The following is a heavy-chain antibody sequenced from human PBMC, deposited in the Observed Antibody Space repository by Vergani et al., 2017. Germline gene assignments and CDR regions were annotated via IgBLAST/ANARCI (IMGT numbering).Heavy chain of an antibody. CDR2: IIPILGIA. CDR1: GGTFSRYT. Sequence: QVQLVQSGAEVKKPGSSVKVSCKASGGTFSRYTISWVRQAPGQGLEWMGRIIPILGIANYAQKFQGRVTITADKSTSTAYMELSSLRSEDTAVYYCAGNDGWVAESNCYGMDVWGQGTTVTVSS. D-gene: IGHD3-10*01. CDR3: AGNDGWVAESNCYGMDV. V-gene: IGHV1-69*02. J-gene: IGHJ6*02.